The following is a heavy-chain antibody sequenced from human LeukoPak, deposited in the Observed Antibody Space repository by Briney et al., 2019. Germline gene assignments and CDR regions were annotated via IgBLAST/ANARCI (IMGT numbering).Heavy chain of an antibody. D-gene: IGHD3-3*01. Sequence: ASVKVSCKASGYTFTSYYMHWVRQAPGQGLEWMGWINPNSGGTNYAQKFQGRVTMTRDTSISTAYMELSRLRSDDTAVYYCARAYTRRVPNTSDYWGQGTLVTVSS. CDR2: INPNSGGT. CDR3: ARAYTRRVPNTSDY. J-gene: IGHJ4*02. CDR1: GYTFTSYY. V-gene: IGHV1-2*02.